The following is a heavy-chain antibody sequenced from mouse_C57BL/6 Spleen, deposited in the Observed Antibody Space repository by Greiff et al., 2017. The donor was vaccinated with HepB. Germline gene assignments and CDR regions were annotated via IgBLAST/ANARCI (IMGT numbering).Heavy chain of an antibody. Sequence: EVQLVESGPGMVKPSQSLSLTCTVTGYSITSGYDWHWIRHFPGNTLEWMGYISYSGSTNYNPSLKSRISITHDTSKNHVFLKLNSVTTEDTATYYCAREEDYYGYFDYWGQGTTLTVSS. CDR1: GYSITSGYD. D-gene: IGHD1-1*01. V-gene: IGHV3-1*01. J-gene: IGHJ2*01. CDR2: ISYSGST. CDR3: AREEDYYGYFDY.